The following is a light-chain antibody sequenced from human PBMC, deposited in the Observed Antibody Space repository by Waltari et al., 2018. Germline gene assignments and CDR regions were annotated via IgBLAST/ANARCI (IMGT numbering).Light chain of an antibody. CDR3: CSYASSSPRLI. V-gene: IGLV2-23*02. CDR2: EVL. J-gene: IGLJ2*01. CDR1: YSTVGSYAL. Sequence: QSALTQPASVSGSLGQSISISCSGTYSTVGSYALVPWYHQRPGEAPKLLIYEVLKRPSGISNRFSGSKSGNAASLTISALQPEDEGTYYCCSYASSSPRLIFGGGTELSVL.